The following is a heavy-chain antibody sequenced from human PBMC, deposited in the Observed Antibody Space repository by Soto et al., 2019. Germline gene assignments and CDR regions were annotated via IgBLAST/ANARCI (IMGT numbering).Heavy chain of an antibody. CDR1: GDSIGGYY. V-gene: IGHV4-59*08. D-gene: IGHD2-15*01. Sequence: PSETLSLTCTVSGDSIGGYYWNWIRQPLGKGLEWNGYIYYTGNTIYNTSLRDRLTISIDTSKSQFSLKLTTVTAADTAVYYCARGVRLFRGSFDPWGQGTLVTVS. CDR2: IYYTGNT. CDR3: ARGVRLFRGSFDP. J-gene: IGHJ5*02.